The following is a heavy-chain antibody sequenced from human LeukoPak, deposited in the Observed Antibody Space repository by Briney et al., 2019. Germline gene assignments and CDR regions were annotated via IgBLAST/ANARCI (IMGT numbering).Heavy chain of an antibody. J-gene: IGHJ4*02. CDR3: ARHQNTAFVTAVRDY. V-gene: IGHV4-39*01. D-gene: IGHD5-18*01. CDR1: GGSISSSSCC. Sequence: SETLSLTCTVSGGSISSSSCCWGRLRQPPGKGLEWIGNIYYRGDTYYSPSLKSRVTMSVNTSKNQFSLKLSPVTAADTSVYSSARHQNTAFVTAVRDYWVWGTLVTVSS. CDR2: IYYRGDT.